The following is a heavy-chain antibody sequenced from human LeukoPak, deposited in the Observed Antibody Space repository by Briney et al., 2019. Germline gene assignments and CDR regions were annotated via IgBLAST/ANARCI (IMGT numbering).Heavy chain of an antibody. V-gene: IGHV4-38-2*01. CDR2: IYHSGST. Sequence: PSETLSLTCAVSGYSISSGYYWGWIRQPPGKGLEWIGSIYHSGSTYYNPSLKSRVTISVDTSKNQFSLELSSVTAADTAVYYCARLSRRGCYGMDVWGQGTTVTVSS. J-gene: IGHJ6*02. CDR1: GYSISSGYY. CDR3: ARLSRRGCYGMDV. D-gene: IGHD3-10*01.